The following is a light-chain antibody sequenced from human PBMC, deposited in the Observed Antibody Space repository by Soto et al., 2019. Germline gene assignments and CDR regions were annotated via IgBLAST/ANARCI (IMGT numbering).Light chain of an antibody. V-gene: IGKV3-11*01. CDR1: QSVSNY. CDR3: QQRSTWPPIT. J-gene: IGKJ5*01. Sequence: IVLTQSPATLSLSPGERATLSCRASQSVSNYLAWYQQKPGQAPRLLIYDAFNRATGIPARFSGSGSGTDFTLTISSLEPEDFAIYYCQQRSTWPPITFGQGTRLEIK. CDR2: DAF.